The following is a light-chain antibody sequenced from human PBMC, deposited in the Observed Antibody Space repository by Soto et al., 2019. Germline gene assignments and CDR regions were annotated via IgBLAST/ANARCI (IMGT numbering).Light chain of an antibody. J-gene: IGKJ1*01. CDR3: QQRSNWPGT. CDR1: QNISTN. CDR2: SAS. V-gene: IGKV3-15*01. Sequence: DIVMTQSPATLSVSPGERATLSCRASQNISTNVAWYQQKPGQAPRLLLLSASSRLSDIPARFSGSGSGTDFTLTISSLEPEDFAVYYCQQRSNWPGTFGQGTKVDIK.